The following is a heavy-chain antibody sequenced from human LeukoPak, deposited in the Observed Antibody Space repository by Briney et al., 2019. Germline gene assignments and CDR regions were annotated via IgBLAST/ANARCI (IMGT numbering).Heavy chain of an antibody. CDR1: VYTFTSYG. J-gene: IGHJ4*02. Sequence: ASVKVSRKASVYTFTSYGISWVRQAPGQGLEWMGWISAYNGNTNYAQKLQGRVTMTTDTSTSTAYMELRSLRSDDTAVYYCAATGAPILFDYWGQGTLVTVSS. D-gene: IGHD2-8*02. CDR3: AATGAPILFDY. CDR2: ISAYNGNT. V-gene: IGHV1-18*01.